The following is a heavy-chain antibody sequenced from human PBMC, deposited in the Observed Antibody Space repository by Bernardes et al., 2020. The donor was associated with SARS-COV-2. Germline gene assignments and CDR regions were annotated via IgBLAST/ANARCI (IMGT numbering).Heavy chain of an antibody. CDR1: GYSFTGYY. V-gene: IGHV1-2*02. CDR3: APATPWGWLDP. J-gene: IGHJ5*02. D-gene: IGHD2-15*01. CDR2: INPNSGGP. Sequence: ASVKVSCKASGYSFTGYYIHWVRQAPGQGLEWMGWINPNSGGPNYAPKFQDRVTMTRDTSITTAYMELSRLRSDDTAVYYCAPATPWGWLDPWGQGTLVTGSS.